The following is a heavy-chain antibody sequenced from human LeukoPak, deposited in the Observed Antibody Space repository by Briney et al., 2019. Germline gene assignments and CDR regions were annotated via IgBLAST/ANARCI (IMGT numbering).Heavy chain of an antibody. CDR1: GGSISSGGYY. CDR3: ARGLVEMATIIGSEDY. D-gene: IGHD5-24*01. Sequence: PSETLSLTCTVSGGSISSGGYYWSWIRQPPGKGLEWIGYIYHSGSTYYNPSLKSRVTISVDRSKNQFSLKLSSVTAADTAVYYCARGLVEMATIIGSEDYWGQGTLVTVSS. J-gene: IGHJ4*02. CDR2: IYHSGST. V-gene: IGHV4-30-2*01.